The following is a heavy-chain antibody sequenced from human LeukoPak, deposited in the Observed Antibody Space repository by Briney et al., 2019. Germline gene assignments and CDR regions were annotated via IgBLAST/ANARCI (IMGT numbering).Heavy chain of an antibody. V-gene: IGHV4-59*08. J-gene: IGHJ4*02. D-gene: IGHD5-18*01. CDR2: IYYSGST. CDR3: ARRAPYSYEWSTLDY. Sequence: SEALSLTCTVSGGSISSYYWSWIRQPPGKGLEWIGYIYYSGSTNYNPSLKSRVTISVDTSKNQFSLKLSSVTAADTAVYYCARRAPYSYEWSTLDYWGQGTLVTVSS. CDR1: GGSISSYY.